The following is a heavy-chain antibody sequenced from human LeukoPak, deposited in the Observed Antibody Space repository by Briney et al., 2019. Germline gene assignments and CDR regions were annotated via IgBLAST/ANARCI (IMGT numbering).Heavy chain of an antibody. V-gene: IGHV4-34*01. D-gene: IGHD2-15*01. CDR1: GGSFSGYY. J-gene: IGHJ4*02. Sequence: PSETLSLTCAVYGGSFSGYYWSWIRQPPGKGLEGIGEINHSGSTNYNPSLKRRVTISVDTSKNQFSLKLSSVTAADTAVYYCARGVPYCSGGSCYLPNYFDYWGQGTLVTVSS. CDR2: INHSGST. CDR3: ARGVPYCSGGSCYLPNYFDY.